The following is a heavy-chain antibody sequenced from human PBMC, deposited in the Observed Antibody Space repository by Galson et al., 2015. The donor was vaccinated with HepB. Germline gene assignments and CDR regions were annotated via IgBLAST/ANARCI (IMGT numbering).Heavy chain of an antibody. CDR1: GYTFTSYY. Sequence: SVKVSCKASGYTFTSYYMHWVRQAPGQGLEWMGIINPSGGSTSYAQKFQGRVTMARDTSTSTVYMELSSLRSGDTAVYYCKTSGIAVAETFDYWGQGTLVTVSS. J-gene: IGHJ4*02. CDR2: INPSGGST. CDR3: KTSGIAVAETFDY. V-gene: IGHV1-46*01. D-gene: IGHD6-19*01.